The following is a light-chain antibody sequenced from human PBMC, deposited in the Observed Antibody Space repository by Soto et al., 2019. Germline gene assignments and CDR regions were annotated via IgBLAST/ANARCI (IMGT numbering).Light chain of an antibody. Sequence: QSVLTQPPSVSGAPGQRVTISCTGSSSNLGSGFDVQWYQQLPGTAPKLLIYYNDNRPSGVPDRFSGSKSGTSASLAITGLQADDEADYYCSSYAGSNNFVLFGGGTKLTVL. J-gene: IGLJ2*01. CDR3: SSYAGSNNFVL. CDR1: SSNLGSGFD. CDR2: YND. V-gene: IGLV1-40*01.